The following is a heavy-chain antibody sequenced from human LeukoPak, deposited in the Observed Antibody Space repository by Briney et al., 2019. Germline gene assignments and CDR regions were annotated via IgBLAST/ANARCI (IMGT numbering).Heavy chain of an antibody. D-gene: IGHD3-22*01. Sequence: ASVKVSCKASGYTFTSYDINWVRQATGQGLEWMGWMNPNSGNTGYAQKFQGRVTITRNTSISTAYMELSSLRSEDTAVYYCARAPMIGAHLYYWGQGTLVTVSS. CDR2: MNPNSGNT. CDR1: GYTFTSYD. CDR3: ARAPMIGAHLYY. V-gene: IGHV1-8*03. J-gene: IGHJ4*02.